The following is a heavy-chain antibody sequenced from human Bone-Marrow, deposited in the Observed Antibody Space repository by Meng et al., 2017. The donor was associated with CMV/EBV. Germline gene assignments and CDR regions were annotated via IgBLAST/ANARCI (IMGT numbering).Heavy chain of an antibody. V-gene: IGHV3-13*01. D-gene: IGHD3-22*01. J-gene: IGHJ5*02. CDR2: IDTAGDT. Sequence: GGSLRLSCTASGFSVSSYDMHWVRQATGKGLEWVSAIDTAGDTYYPDSVKGRFTISRDNSKNTLYLQMNSLRAEDTAVYYCARIDSSGYNNWFDPWGQGTLVTVSS. CDR3: ARIDSSGYNNWFDP. CDR1: GFSVSSYD.